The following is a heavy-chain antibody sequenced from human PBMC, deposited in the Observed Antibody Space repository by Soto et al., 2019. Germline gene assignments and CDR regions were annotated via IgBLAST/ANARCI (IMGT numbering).Heavy chain of an antibody. D-gene: IGHD4-17*01. V-gene: IGHV5-10-1*01. CDR3: ATDYGGNQFDY. J-gene: IGHJ4*02. Sequence: PGESLKISCQGSGYSFTTYWITWVRQMPGQGLEWMGRIDPSDSYSIYSPSFQGRVTLSVDKSISTAYLQWGSLRPSDTAMYYCATDYGGNQFDYWGQGTLVTVSS. CDR2: IDPSDSYS. CDR1: GYSFTTYW.